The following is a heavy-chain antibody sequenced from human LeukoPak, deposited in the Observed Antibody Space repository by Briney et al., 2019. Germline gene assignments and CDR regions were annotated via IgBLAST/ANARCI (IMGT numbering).Heavy chain of an antibody. Sequence: SETLSLTCTVSGGSISSSNYYWGWIRQPPGKGLEWIGSIYYSGGTYYNPSLKSRVTISVDTSKNQFSLKLSSVTAADTAVYYCASHGSGRHYGTSYYYDMDVWGQGTTVTVSS. CDR2: IYYSGGT. CDR3: ASHGSGRHYGTSYYYDMDV. D-gene: IGHD3-10*01. V-gene: IGHV4-39*01. J-gene: IGHJ6*02. CDR1: GGSISSSNYY.